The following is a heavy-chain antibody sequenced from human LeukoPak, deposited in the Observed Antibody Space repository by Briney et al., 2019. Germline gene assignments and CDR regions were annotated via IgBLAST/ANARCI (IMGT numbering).Heavy chain of an antibody. V-gene: IGHV3-11*01. J-gene: IGHJ5*02. CDR2: ISSGGDSI. D-gene: IGHD3-10*01. CDR3: AREMDGEYGSGTFYDL. CDR1: NFVFSDYY. Sequence: GGSLRLSCAASNFVFSDYYMSWVRQTPGKGLQWVSYISSGGDSIYYADSVRGRFTISRDNAKNSLYLQMNSLRADDTAVYYCAREMDGEYGSGTFYDLWGQGNMVTVSS.